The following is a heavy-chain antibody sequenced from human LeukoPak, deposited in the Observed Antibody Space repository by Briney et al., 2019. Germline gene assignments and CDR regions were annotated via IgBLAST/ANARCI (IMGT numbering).Heavy chain of an antibody. CDR1: GFTFSSYW. J-gene: IGHJ6*02. Sequence: GGSLRLSCAASGFTFSSYWMHWVRQAPGKGLVWVSRINSDGSSTSYADSVKGRFTISRDNAKNTLYPQMNSLRAEDTAVYYCARVTNYDFWSGYFYYGMDVWGQETTVTVSS. CDR2: INSDGSST. CDR3: ARVTNYDFWSGYFYYGMDV. D-gene: IGHD3-3*01. V-gene: IGHV3-74*01.